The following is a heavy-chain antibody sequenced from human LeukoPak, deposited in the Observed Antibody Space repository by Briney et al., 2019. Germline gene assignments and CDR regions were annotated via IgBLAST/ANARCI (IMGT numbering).Heavy chain of an antibody. Sequence: PGGSLRLSCAASGFTFSSYSMNWARQAPGKGLEWVSYISSSRNTIYYAGSVKGRFTISRDNAKNSLFLQMNSLRAEDTAVYYCARDSRGYTYGSDYYFYGMDVWGQGTTVTVSS. CDR2: ISSSRNTI. D-gene: IGHD5-18*01. J-gene: IGHJ6*02. CDR3: ARDSRGYTYGSDYYFYGMDV. V-gene: IGHV3-48*04. CDR1: GFTFSSYS.